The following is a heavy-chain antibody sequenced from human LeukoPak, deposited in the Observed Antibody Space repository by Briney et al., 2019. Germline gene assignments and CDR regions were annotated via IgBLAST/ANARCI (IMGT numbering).Heavy chain of an antibody. CDR3: AKDLGIVVVTDNWFDP. J-gene: IGHJ5*02. D-gene: IGHD3-22*01. CDR2: ISGSGGGT. Sequence: QTGGSLRLSCAASGFTFSSYAMSWVRQAPGKGLEWVSAISGSGGGTYYADSVKGRFTISRDNSKNTLYLQMNSLRAEDTAVYYCAKDLGIVVVTDNWFDPWGQGTLVTVSS. V-gene: IGHV3-23*01. CDR1: GFTFSSYA.